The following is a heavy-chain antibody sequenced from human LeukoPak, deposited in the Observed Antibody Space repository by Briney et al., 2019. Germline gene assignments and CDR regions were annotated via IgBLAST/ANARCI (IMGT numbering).Heavy chain of an antibody. Sequence: PGGSLRLSCAASGFTFSSYEMNWVRQAPGKGLEWVSYISSSGSTIYYADSVKGRFTISRDNAKNSLYLQMNSLRAEDTAVYYCARRQGVLGYAFDIWGQGTMVTVSS. CDR3: ARRQGVLGYAFDI. J-gene: IGHJ3*02. CDR1: GFTFSSYE. CDR2: ISSSGSTI. V-gene: IGHV3-48*03. D-gene: IGHD4/OR15-4a*01.